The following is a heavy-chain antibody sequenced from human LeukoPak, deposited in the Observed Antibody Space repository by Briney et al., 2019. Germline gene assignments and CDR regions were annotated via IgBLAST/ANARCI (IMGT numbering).Heavy chain of an antibody. J-gene: IGHJ3*01. Sequence: SETLSLTCTVSGGSISSYYWSWIRQPAGKGLEWIGRIFTSGSTNYNPSLKSRVTMSVDTSKNQFSLKLSSVTAADTAVYYCARELRYDNSDSGAFWGQGTVVTVSS. CDR3: ARELRYDNSDSGAF. D-gene: IGHD3-22*01. CDR2: IFTSGST. CDR1: GGSISSYY. V-gene: IGHV4-4*07.